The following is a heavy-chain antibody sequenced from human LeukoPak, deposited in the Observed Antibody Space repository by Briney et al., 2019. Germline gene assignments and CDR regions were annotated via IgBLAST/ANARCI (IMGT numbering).Heavy chain of an antibody. CDR3: AIGWGFIAVTQGAFDI. J-gene: IGHJ3*02. V-gene: IGHV4-59*01. Sequence: PSETLSLTCTVSGGSISSYYWSWIRQPQGKGLEWIGCIYYSGSTNYNPSLKSRVTISVDTSMNQFSMKLSSVTAADTAVYYCAIGWGFIAVTQGAFDIWGQGTMVTVSS. D-gene: IGHD6-19*01. CDR2: IYYSGST. CDR1: GGSISSYY.